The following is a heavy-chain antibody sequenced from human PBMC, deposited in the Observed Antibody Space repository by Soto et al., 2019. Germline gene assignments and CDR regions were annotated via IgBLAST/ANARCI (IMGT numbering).Heavy chain of an antibody. V-gene: IGHV3-48*03. CDR3: ATRSGGGGAFDF. D-gene: IGHD3-10*01. J-gene: IGHJ3*01. Sequence: EVKLMESGGGLEQPGGSLRLSCAASGLTFSRYEMNWVRQAPGKGLEWIAYIHSSATTMFYADSVKGRFTVSRDNAKNSLYLQVNSLSAEDTAVYYCATRSGGGGAFDFWGQGTMVTVSS. CDR1: GLTFSRYE. CDR2: IHSSATTM.